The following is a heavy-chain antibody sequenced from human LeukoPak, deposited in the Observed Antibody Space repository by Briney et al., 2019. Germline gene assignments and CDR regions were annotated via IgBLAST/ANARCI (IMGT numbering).Heavy chain of an antibody. CDR3: AREMRPATTTLVAY. CDR1: GSIFTGYW. D-gene: IGHD1-1*01. J-gene: IGHJ4*02. Sequence: ASVQVSCKASGSIFTGYWIHWVRQAPGQGLEWMGFIDPNSGNTNYAQKFQGRVTMTRDTSINTAYMELNGLTGDDTAVYYCAREMRPATTTLVAYWGQGTLVTVSS. V-gene: IGHV1-2*02. CDR2: IDPNSGNT.